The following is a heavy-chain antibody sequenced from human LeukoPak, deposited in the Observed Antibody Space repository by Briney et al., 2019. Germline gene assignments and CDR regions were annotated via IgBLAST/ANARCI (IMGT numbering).Heavy chain of an antibody. CDR2: IKQDGSEK. Sequence: GGSLRLSCAASAFTFTGYWLSWVRQAPGKGLEWVANIKQDGSEKYYADSVTGRFTISRDSAKNSLYLQMNGLRAEDTAVYYCARDRRDGLDYWGQGTLVTVSS. D-gene: IGHD5-24*01. CDR3: ARDRRDGLDY. CDR1: AFTFTGYW. V-gene: IGHV3-7*05. J-gene: IGHJ4*02.